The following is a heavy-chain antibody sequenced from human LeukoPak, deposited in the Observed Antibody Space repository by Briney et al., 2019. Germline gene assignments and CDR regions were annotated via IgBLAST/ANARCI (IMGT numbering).Heavy chain of an antibody. CDR1: GGSISPYY. Sequence: SETLSLICNVSGGSISPYYWSWIRQPPGKGLEWIGYIHYSGSTIYNPSLKSRVTMSVDTSRNQFSLKLTSVIAADTAVYYCARQVGQMWFDPWGQGTLVTVSS. J-gene: IGHJ5*02. CDR2: IHYSGST. CDR3: ARQVGQMWFDP. D-gene: IGHD1-26*01. V-gene: IGHV4-59*08.